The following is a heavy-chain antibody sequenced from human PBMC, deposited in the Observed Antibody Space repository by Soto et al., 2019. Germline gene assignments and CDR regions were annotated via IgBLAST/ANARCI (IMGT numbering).Heavy chain of an antibody. CDR2: ISVDGGDT. CDR3: VGAPEQRPIDY. Sequence: GGSLRLSCAASGFTLSDYWMHWVRQVPWKGLLWVSRISVDGGDTTYADSVKGRFTISRDNAKNTLYLQMDTLRAEDTAIYYCVGAPEQRPIDYWGNGSLVTVSS. CDR1: GFTLSDYW. V-gene: IGHV3-74*01. J-gene: IGHJ4*01. D-gene: IGHD6-19*01.